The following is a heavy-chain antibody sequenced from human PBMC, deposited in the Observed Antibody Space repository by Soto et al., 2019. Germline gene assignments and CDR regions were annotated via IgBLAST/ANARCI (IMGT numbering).Heavy chain of an antibody. CDR2: ISAYNGNT. D-gene: IGHD6-19*01. Sequence: ASVKVSCKASGYTFTGYYMHWVRQAPGQGLEWMGWISAYNGNTNYAQKLQGRVTMTTDTSTSTAYMELRSLRSDDTAVYYCARDPQRAVAGSGWFDPWGQGTLVTVSS. CDR1: GYTFTGYY. V-gene: IGHV1-18*04. CDR3: ARDPQRAVAGSGWFDP. J-gene: IGHJ5*02.